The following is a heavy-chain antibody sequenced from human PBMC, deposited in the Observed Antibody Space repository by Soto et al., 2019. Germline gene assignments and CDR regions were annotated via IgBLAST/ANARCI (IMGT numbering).Heavy chain of an antibody. V-gene: IGHV3-53*01. J-gene: IGHJ2*01. Sequence: GGSLRLSCAASGFTVSSNYMSWVRQAPGKGLEWVSVIYSGGSTYYADSVKGRFTISRDNSKNTLYLQMNSLRAEDTAVYYCARDVTHSTMMGHWYFDLWGRGTLVTVSS. CDR2: IYSGGST. D-gene: IGHD3-22*01. CDR3: ARDVTHSTMMGHWYFDL. CDR1: GFTVSSNY.